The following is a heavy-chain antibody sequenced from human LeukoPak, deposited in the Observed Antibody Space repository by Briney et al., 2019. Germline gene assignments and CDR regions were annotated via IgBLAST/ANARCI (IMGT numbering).Heavy chain of an antibody. J-gene: IGHJ4*02. CDR2: INPNSGGT. Sequence: AASVKVSCKASGYTFTGYYMHWVRRAPGQGLEWMGWINPNSGGTNYAQKFQGRVTMTRDTSISTAYMELSRLRSDDTAVYYCARAPNRYNWNYVGDYWGQGTLVTVSS. CDR3: ARAPNRYNWNYVGDY. CDR1: GYTFTGYY. D-gene: IGHD1-7*01. V-gene: IGHV1-2*02.